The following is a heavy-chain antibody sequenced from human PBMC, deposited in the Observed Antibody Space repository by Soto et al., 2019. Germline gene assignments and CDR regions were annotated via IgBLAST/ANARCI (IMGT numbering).Heavy chain of an antibody. V-gene: IGHV3-30-3*01. CDR3: ASSRLGYYPNTYLDY. Sequence: PGGSMRLSCAASGFTFSSYAMHWVRQAPGKGLEWVAVISYDGSNKYYADSVKVRFTISRDNSKNTLYLQMNSLRAEDTAVYYCASSRLGYYPNTYLDYWGQGTLVTVSS. J-gene: IGHJ4*02. CDR2: ISYDGSNK. D-gene: IGHD5-18*01. CDR1: GFTFSSYA.